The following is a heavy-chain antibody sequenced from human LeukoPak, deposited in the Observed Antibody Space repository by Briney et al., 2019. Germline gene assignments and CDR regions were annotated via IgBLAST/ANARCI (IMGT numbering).Heavy chain of an antibody. D-gene: IGHD5-18*01. V-gene: IGHV4-39*07. Sequence: PSETLSLTCTVSGGSISSSSYYWSWIRQPPGKGLEWIGEINHSGSTNYNPSLKSRVTISVDTSKNQFSLKLSSVTAADTAVYYCARVDTAMVYFDYWGQGTLVTVSS. CDR2: INHSGST. J-gene: IGHJ4*02. CDR3: ARVDTAMVYFDY. CDR1: GGSISSSSYY.